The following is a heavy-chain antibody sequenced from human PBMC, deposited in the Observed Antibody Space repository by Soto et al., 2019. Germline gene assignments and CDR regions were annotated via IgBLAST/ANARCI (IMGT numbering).Heavy chain of an antibody. Sequence: PGVFVRVCWAAAVVTCGGFGGSWVRQAPGKGLEWVSAISGSGGSTYYADSVKGRFTISRDNSKNTLYLQMNSLRAEDTAVYYCVRSEVWQPMDVWGQGTTVTVSS. V-gene: IGHV3-23*01. CDR1: VVTCGGFG. D-gene: IGHD2-21*01. J-gene: IGHJ6*02. CDR2: ISGSGGST. CDR3: VRSEVWQPMDV.